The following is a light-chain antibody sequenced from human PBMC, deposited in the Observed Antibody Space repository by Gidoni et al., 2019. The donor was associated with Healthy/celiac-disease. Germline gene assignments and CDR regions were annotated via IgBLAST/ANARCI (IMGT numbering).Light chain of an antibody. CDR3: MRALQLLT. V-gene: IGKV2-28*01. CDR1: QSLLHSNGYNY. J-gene: IGKJ4*01. Sequence: DIVMSQSPLSPPVTPGGPASISGRSTQSLLHSNGYNYLDWYLRNPGQSPQLLIYLCSNRAYGVPERFSGSGSGKDFTLKISRVGPEDVGVYYCMRALQLLTFXGXTKVEIK. CDR2: LCS.